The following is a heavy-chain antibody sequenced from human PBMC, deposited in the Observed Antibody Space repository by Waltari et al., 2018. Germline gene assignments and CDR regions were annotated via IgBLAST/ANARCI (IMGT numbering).Heavy chain of an antibody. CDR2: INPSTGGT. J-gene: IGHJ4*02. Sequence: QLQLVQSGAEVKKPGASVKVSCKASGYTFTGYYIHWVRQAPGQGLEWMGWINPSTGGTNYAQKFQGRGTMTRDTSFNTAYMELSSLISDDTALYYCAKEGGVGGHVPFYDYWGQGSLVSVSS. CDR1: GYTFTGYY. V-gene: IGHV1-2*02. CDR3: AKEGGVGGHVPFYDY. D-gene: IGHD2-8*02.